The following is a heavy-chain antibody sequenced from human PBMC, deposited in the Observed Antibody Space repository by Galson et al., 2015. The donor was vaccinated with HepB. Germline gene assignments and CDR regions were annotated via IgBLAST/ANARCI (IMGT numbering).Heavy chain of an antibody. CDR3: ARAYYNARDY. J-gene: IGHJ4*02. Sequence: SLRLSCAASGFTFSSYAMSWVRQAPGKGLEWVSSISDSGGRTSYADSVQGRFTISRDNSKNTLYLQMNSLRAEDTALYYCARAYYNARDYWGQGTLVTVSS. V-gene: IGHV3-23*01. CDR2: ISDSGGRT. CDR1: GFTFSSYA. D-gene: IGHD3-10*01.